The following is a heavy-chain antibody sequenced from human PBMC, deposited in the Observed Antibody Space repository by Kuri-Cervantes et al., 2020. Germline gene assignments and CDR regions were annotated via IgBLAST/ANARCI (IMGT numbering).Heavy chain of an antibody. J-gene: IGHJ2*01. CDR3: ARSSITMLHDL. CDR2: INPNSGGT. D-gene: IGHD3-10*01. V-gene: IGHV1-2*02. Sequence: ASVKVSCKASGYSFTDYYIHWVRQAPGQGLGWMGWINPNSGGTNYAQKFQGRVTMTRDTSISTAYMELSRLRSDDTAVYYCARSSITMLHDLWGRGTLVTVSS. CDR1: GYSFTDYY.